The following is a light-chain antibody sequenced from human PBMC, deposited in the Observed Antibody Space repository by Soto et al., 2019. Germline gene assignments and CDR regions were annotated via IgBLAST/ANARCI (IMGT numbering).Light chain of an antibody. J-gene: IGKJ3*01. V-gene: IGKV3-20*01. CDR3: HQYGDSPL. Sequence: EIVLTQSPGTLSLSPGERVTLSCRASQSVRSSYLAWYQQKPGQAPRLLIYGASIRATGIPDRFGGSGSGTDFTLTISRLEPEDFAVYYCHQYGDSPLFGPGTKVDIK. CDR2: GAS. CDR1: QSVRSSY.